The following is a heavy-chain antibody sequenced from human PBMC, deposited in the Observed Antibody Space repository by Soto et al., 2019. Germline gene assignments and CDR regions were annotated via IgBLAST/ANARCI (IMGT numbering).Heavy chain of an antibody. CDR2: ISDSGNTI. J-gene: IGHJ6*02. V-gene: IGHV3-48*03. CDR1: GFVFKNYE. CDR3: ARDIDNRDYYYGLDV. D-gene: IGHD1-20*01. Sequence: VGSLRLSCVASGFVFKNYEMNWVRQAPGKGLEWISYISDSGNTIYVADSMRGRFTISRDNAKNSLFLQMNSLRADDTAVYYCARDIDNRDYYYGLDVWGQGTTVTVSS.